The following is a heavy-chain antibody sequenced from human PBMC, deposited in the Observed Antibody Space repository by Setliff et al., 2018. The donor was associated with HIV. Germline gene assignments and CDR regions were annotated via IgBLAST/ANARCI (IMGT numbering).Heavy chain of an antibody. Sequence: SETLSLTCTVSGGFISTYYWTWIRQSPGKGLEWIGNVSYSGSTNYNPSLKSRVTISVDTSKNHFSLNLNSVTAADTAIYYCARRRPPPSGLYSSYYMDVWGKGTAVTVSS. CDR1: GGFISTYY. CDR3: ARRRPPPSGLYSSYYMDV. V-gene: IGHV4-59*08. J-gene: IGHJ6*03. CDR2: VSYSGST. D-gene: IGHD1-26*01.